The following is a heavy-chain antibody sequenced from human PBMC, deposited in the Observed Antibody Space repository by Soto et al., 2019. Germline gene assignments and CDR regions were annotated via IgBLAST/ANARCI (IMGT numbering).Heavy chain of an antibody. CDR1: GFIFSSYA. CDR3: ARTGLLHGMDV. Sequence: QVQLVESGGGVVQPGRSLRLSCAASGFIFSSYAMHWVRQAPGKGLEWVAVISYDGSNKYYADSVKGRFTISRDNSKNTLYLQMNSLRAEDTAVYYCARTGLLHGMDVWGQGTPVTVSS. D-gene: IGHD2-15*01. V-gene: IGHV3-30-3*01. CDR2: ISYDGSNK. J-gene: IGHJ6*02.